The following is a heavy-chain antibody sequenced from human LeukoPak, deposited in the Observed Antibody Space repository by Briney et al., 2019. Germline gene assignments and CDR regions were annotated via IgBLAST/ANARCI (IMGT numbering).Heavy chain of an antibody. D-gene: IGHD6-19*01. V-gene: IGHV3-23*01. CDR1: GFTFSSYA. J-gene: IGHJ4*02. CDR3: ARRSGIAVAGAFDY. CDR2: ISGSGGST. Sequence: GGSLRLSCAASGFTFSSYAMSWVRQAPGKGLEWVSAISGSGGSTYYADSVKGRFTISRDNSKNTLYLQMNSLGPEDTAVYYCARRSGIAVAGAFDYWGQGTLVTVSS.